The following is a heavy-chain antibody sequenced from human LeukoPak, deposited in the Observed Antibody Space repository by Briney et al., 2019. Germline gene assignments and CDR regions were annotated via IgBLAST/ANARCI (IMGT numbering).Heavy chain of an antibody. CDR1: GFTVSSNY. CDR2: ISRDGSRT. V-gene: IGHV3-74*01. CDR3: ARVPQDYCGAGCYRHFDY. D-gene: IGHD2-21*02. J-gene: IGHJ4*02. Sequence: RTGGSLRLSCAASGFTVSSNYMSWVRQAPGKGLVWVSHISRDGSRTNYADSVEGRFTISRDNAKNTLYLQMDSLRAEDTAVYYCARVPQDYCGAGCYRHFDYWGQGTLVTVSS.